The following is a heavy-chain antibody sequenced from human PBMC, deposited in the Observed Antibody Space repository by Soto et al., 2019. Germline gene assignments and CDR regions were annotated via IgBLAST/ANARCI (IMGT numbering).Heavy chain of an antibody. CDR1: GYTLTELS. CDR3: ATPSVLRYFDWLLYY. D-gene: IGHD3-9*01. V-gene: IGHV1-24*01. Sequence: ASVKVSCKVSGYTLTELSMHWVRQAPGKGLEWMGGFDPEDGETIYAQKFQGRVTMTEDTSTDTAYMELSSLRSEDTAVYYCATPSVLRYFDWLLYYWGQGTLVTVSS. J-gene: IGHJ4*02. CDR2: FDPEDGET.